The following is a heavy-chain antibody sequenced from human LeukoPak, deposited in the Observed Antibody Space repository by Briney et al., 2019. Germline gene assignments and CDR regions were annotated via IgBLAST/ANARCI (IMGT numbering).Heavy chain of an antibody. V-gene: IGHV4-31*03. J-gene: IGHJ4*02. CDR2: IYYTGGT. D-gene: IGHD2/OR15-2a*01. CDR1: GDSITGGGYY. CDR3: ASNRDSSTYPFDY. Sequence: SETLSLTCTVSGDSITGGGYYWSWIRQLPGKGLEWIGSIYYTGGTYYTPTLKSRVTISLDTSLSQFSLKLSSVTAADTAVYYCASNRDSSTYPFDYWAREPWSPSPQ.